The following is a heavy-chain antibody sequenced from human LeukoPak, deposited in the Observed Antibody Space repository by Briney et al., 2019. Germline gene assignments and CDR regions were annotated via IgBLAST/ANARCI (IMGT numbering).Heavy chain of an antibody. CDR1: GFTFSSYA. Sequence: GGSLRLSCAASGFTFSSYAMHWVRQAPGKGLEWVAFIRYDGSNKYYADSVKGRFTISRDNSKNTLYLQMNSLRAEDTAVYYCARDRTPPLNTARGLFDYWGQGTLVTVSS. J-gene: IGHJ4*02. D-gene: IGHD5-18*01. CDR3: ARDRTPPLNTARGLFDY. CDR2: IRYDGSNK. V-gene: IGHV3-30*02.